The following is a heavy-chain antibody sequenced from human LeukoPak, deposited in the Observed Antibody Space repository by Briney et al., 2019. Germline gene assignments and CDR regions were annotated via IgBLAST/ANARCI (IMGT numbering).Heavy chain of an antibody. CDR1: GYSFTSYW. Sequence: GESLKISCKGSGYSFTSYWIGWVRQMPGKGLEWMGIIYPGDSDTRYSPSFQGQVTISADKSISTAYLQWSSLEASDTAMYYCARTLPRDCSSTSCPRSDYYYMDVWGKGTTVTVSS. CDR3: ARTLPRDCSSTSCPRSDYYYMDV. CDR2: IYPGDSDT. D-gene: IGHD2-2*01. J-gene: IGHJ6*03. V-gene: IGHV5-51*01.